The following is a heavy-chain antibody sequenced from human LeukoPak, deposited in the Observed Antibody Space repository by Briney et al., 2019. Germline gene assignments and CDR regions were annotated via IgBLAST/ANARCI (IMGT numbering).Heavy chain of an antibody. V-gene: IGHV4-38-2*01. J-gene: IGHJ4*02. CDR3: ARLPWVEGYYFDY. D-gene: IGHD1-1*01. CDR2: IYHSGST. Sequence: PSETLSLTCAVSGYSTSSGYYWGWIRQPPGKGLEWIGSIYHSGSTYYNPSLKSRVTISVDTSKNQFSLKLSSVTAADTAVYYCARLPWVEGYYFDYWGQGTLVTVSS. CDR1: GYSTSSGYY.